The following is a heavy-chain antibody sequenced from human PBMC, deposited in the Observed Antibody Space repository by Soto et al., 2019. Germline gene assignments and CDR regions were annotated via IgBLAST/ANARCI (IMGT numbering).Heavy chain of an antibody. CDR3: ARDLSGDYGALDT. CDR1: GFTFSSYG. V-gene: IGHV3-33*01. J-gene: IGHJ3*02. Sequence: GGSLRLSCAPSGFTFSSYGMHWARQAPGKGLEWVAVIWYDGSNKVYADSVKGRFTISRDNSKNTLYLQMNSLRAEDTAVYYCARDLSGDYGALDTRGQGTMVNVSS. D-gene: IGHD4-17*01. CDR2: IWYDGSNK.